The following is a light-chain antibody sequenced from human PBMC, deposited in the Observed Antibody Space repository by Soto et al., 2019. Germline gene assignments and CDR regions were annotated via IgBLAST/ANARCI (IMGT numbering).Light chain of an antibody. J-gene: IGLJ2*01. V-gene: IGLV2-14*01. CDR3: IPDTSGGIVV. CDR1: NSDVGAYNY. Sequence: QSVLTQPASVSGSPGQSLTISCTGTNSDVGAYNYVSWYQQHPGKPPQLLIYQVTNRPSGVSDCFSGSKSGGTASLTISGLQAEDEADYYCIPDTSGGIVVFGGGTKLTVL. CDR2: QVT.